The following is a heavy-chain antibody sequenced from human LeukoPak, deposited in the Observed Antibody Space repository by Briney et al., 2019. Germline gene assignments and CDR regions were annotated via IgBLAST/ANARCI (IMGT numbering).Heavy chain of an antibody. CDR2: IKTKTDGGTT. Sequence: GGSLRLSCAASGFTFSDAWMSWVRQAPGRGLEWVGRIKTKTDGGTTDYAAPVKGRFTISRDDSKKTLYVQMNSLKMEDTAMYYCTTERSTSLKYWGKGTLVTVSS. CDR1: GFTFSDAW. V-gene: IGHV3-15*01. CDR3: TTERSTSLKY. D-gene: IGHD2-2*01. J-gene: IGHJ4*02.